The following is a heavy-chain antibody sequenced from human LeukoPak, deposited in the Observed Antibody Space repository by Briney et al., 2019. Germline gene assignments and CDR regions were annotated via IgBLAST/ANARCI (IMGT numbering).Heavy chain of an antibody. D-gene: IGHD2-8*02. J-gene: IGHJ4*02. Sequence: GASVKVSCKASGYTFTNYYMHWVRQAPGQGLEWMGLINPTGTSTNYAQKFRGRVTMTRDTSTTTVYMELSSLRSEDTAVYHCAREESGGYFDYWGQGTLVTVSS. CDR2: INPTGTST. CDR1: GYTFTNYY. V-gene: IGHV1-46*01. CDR3: AREESGGYFDY.